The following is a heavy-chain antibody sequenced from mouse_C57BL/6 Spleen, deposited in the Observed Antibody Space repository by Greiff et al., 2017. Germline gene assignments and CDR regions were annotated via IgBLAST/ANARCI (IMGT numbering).Heavy chain of an antibody. Sequence: QVQLQQSGPELVKPGASVKISCKASGYAFSSSWMNWVKQRPGKGLEWIGRIYPGDGDTNYNGKFKGKATLTADKSSSTAYMQLSSLTSEDSAVYFCAGEREFAYWGQGTLVTVSA. CDR2: IYPGDGDT. CDR1: GYAFSSSW. J-gene: IGHJ3*01. CDR3: AGEREFAY. V-gene: IGHV1-82*01.